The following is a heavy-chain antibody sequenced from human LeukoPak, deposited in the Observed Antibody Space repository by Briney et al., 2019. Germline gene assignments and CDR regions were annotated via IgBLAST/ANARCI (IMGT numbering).Heavy chain of an antibody. CDR1: GGSFSGYY. CDR3: ARDRGLNYGGTTDY. V-gene: IGHV4-34*01. J-gene: IGHJ4*02. CDR2: INHSGST. D-gene: IGHD4-23*01. Sequence: SETLSLTCAVYGGSFSGYYWSWIRQPPGKGLEWIGEINHSGSTNYNPSLKSRVTISVDTSKNQFSLKLSSVTAADTAVYYCARDRGLNYGGTTDYWGQGTLVTVSS.